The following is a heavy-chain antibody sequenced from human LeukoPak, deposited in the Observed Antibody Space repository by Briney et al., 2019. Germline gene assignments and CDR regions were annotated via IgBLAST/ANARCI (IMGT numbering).Heavy chain of an antibody. Sequence: SETLSLTCTVSGYSISSGYYWGWIRQPPAKGLEWIGSIYHSGSTYYNPSLKSRVTISVDTSKNQFSLKLSSVTAADTAVYYCARDPGDCSSTSCSRKYNWFDPWGQGTLVTVSS. D-gene: IGHD2-2*01. J-gene: IGHJ5*02. CDR2: IYHSGST. V-gene: IGHV4-38-2*02. CDR1: GYSISSGYY. CDR3: ARDPGDCSSTSCSRKYNWFDP.